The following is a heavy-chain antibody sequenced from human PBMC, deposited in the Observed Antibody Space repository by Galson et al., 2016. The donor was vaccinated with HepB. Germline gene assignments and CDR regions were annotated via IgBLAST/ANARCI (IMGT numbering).Heavy chain of an antibody. V-gene: IGHV3-43D*03. J-gene: IGHJ4*02. CDR2: ISCDGGST. Sequence: SLRLSCAASGFTFDDYAMDWVRQAPGKGLEWVALISCDGGSTYYADSVRGRFTISRDNSKNSLYLQMNRLRAEDTGIYYCAREGRADVSYFDYWGRGTQVTVSS. D-gene: IGHD3-16*01. CDR1: GFTFDDYA. CDR3: AREGRADVSYFDY.